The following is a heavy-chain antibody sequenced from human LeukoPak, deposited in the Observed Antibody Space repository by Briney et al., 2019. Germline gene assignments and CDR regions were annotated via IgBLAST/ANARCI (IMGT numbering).Heavy chain of an antibody. D-gene: IGHD2/OR15-2a*01. J-gene: IGHJ6*03. CDR2: IYSGGST. Sequence: GGSLRLSCAASGFTVSSNYMSWVRQAPGKGLEWVSVIYSGGSTYYADSVEGRFTISRDNSKNTLYLQMNSLRAEDTAVYYCARVTFVVSYMDVWGKGTTVTVSS. CDR3: ARVTFVVSYMDV. CDR1: GFTVSSNY. V-gene: IGHV3-66*02.